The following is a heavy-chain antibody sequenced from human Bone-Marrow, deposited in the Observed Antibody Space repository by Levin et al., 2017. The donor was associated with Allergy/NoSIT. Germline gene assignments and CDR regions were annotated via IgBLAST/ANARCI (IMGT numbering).Heavy chain of an antibody. V-gene: IGHV3-66*01. CDR2: IYSGGAT. J-gene: IGHJ4*02. CDR3: ARSFDYNFA. D-gene: IGHD3-9*01. Sequence: AGESLKISCAASGFTVSNHQMNWLRQAPGRKLEWVSLIYSGGATYYADSVKGRFTISRDQSKNTLYLQMNSLRAEDTAVYYCARSFDYNFAGGQGTLVTVSS. CDR1: GFTVSNHQ.